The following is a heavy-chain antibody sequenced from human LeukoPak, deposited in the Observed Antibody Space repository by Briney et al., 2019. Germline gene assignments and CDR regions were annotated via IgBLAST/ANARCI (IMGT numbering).Heavy chain of an antibody. Sequence: ASVKVSCKASGYTFTSYGISWVRQAPGQGLEWMGWISAYNGNTNYAQKLQGRVTITRNTSISTAYMELSSLRSEDTAVYYCARDSSTFGAFDYWGQGTLVTVSS. CDR3: ARDSSTFGAFDY. J-gene: IGHJ4*02. D-gene: IGHD3-10*01. V-gene: IGHV1-18*01. CDR1: GYTFTSYG. CDR2: ISAYNGNT.